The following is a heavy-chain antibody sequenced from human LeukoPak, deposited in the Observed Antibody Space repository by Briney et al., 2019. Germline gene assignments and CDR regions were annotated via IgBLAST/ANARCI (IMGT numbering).Heavy chain of an antibody. CDR3: AKGSYYDSSGSFYFDY. V-gene: IGHV3-23*01. CDR1: GFTFGSYA. J-gene: IGHJ4*02. D-gene: IGHD3-22*01. Sequence: GGSLSLSCEASGFTFGSYAMSWFGQAPGKGLKWVSGIGGSGDNTYYADSVKGRFTISRDNSKNTLYVQVNSLGTEDTAAYYCAKGSYYDSSGSFYFDYWGQGTLVTVSS. CDR2: IGGSGDNT.